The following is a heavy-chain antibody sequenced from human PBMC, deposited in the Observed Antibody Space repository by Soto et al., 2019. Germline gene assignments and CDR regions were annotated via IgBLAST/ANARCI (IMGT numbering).Heavy chain of an antibody. V-gene: IGHV5-51*01. CDR3: ARLLPEKSGYRDYYYGMDV. Sequence: GESLKISCKGSGYSFTSYWIGWVRQMPGKGLEWMGIIYPGDSDTRYSPSFQGQVTISADKSISTAYLQWSSLKASDTAMYYCARLLPEKSGYRDYYYGMDVWGQGTTVTVSS. CDR2: IYPGDSDT. J-gene: IGHJ6*02. CDR1: GYSFTSYW. D-gene: IGHD5-12*01.